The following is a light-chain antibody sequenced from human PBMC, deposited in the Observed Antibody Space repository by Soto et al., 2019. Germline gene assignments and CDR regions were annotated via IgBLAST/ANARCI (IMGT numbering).Light chain of an antibody. Sequence: QSALTQPASVSGSPGQSITISFTGTSSDVGGYNYVSWYQQYPGKAPKLMIYEVSNRPSGVSNRFSGSKSGNTASLTISGLQAEDEAEYYCSSYTTSITWVFGGGTKLTVL. V-gene: IGLV2-14*01. CDR3: SSYTTSITWV. CDR2: EVS. J-gene: IGLJ3*02. CDR1: SSDVGGYNY.